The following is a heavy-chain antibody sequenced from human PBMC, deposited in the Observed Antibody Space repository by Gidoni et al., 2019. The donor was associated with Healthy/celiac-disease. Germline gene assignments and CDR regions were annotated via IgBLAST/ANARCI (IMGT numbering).Heavy chain of an antibody. V-gene: IGHV3-15*01. CDR3: TTAGETTVTTYWFDP. J-gene: IGHJ5*02. Sequence: EVQLVESGGGLVKPGGSLRLSCAASGFTFSNAWMSWVRQAPGKGLEWVGRIKSKTDGGTTDYAAPVKGRFTISRDDSKNTLYLQMNSLKTEDTAVYYCTTAGETTVTTYWFDPWGQGTLVTVSS. CDR1: GFTFSNAW. CDR2: IKSKTDGGTT. D-gene: IGHD4-17*01.